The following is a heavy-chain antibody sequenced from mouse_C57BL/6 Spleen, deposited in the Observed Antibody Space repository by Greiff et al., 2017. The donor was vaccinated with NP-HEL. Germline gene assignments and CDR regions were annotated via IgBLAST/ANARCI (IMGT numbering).Heavy chain of an antibody. CDR2: IDPSDSYT. CDR3: ASSYYIDY. D-gene: IGHD2-12*01. CDR1: GYTFTSYW. V-gene: IGHV1-59*01. J-gene: IGHJ2*01. Sequence: QLQQPGAELVRPGTSVKLSCKASGYTFTSYWMHWVKQRPGQGLEWIGVIDPSDSYTNYNQKFKGKATLTVDTSSSTAYMQLSSLTSEDSAVYYCASSYYIDYWGKGTTLTVSS.